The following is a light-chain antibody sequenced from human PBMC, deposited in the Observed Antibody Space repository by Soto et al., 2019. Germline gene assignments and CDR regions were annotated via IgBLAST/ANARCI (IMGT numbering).Light chain of an antibody. J-gene: IGKJ2*01. Sequence: DIQMTQSPSTLSASVGDRVTITCRASQSINNWLAWYQQKPGKAPKLLIYKTSSLESGVPSRFSGSGSGTEFTLNLSSLQPDDFATYICQQSSAYPITLGQGTKLEIK. CDR2: KTS. CDR1: QSINNW. CDR3: QQSSAYPIT. V-gene: IGKV1-5*03.